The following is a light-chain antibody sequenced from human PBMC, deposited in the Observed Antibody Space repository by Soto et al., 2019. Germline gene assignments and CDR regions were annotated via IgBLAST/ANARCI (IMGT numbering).Light chain of an antibody. Sequence: DIPMTQSPSTLSASVGDRVTITCRASQSVSSWLAWYQQKPGKAPKLLIYKASSLESGVPSRFSGSGSGTEFTLTISSLQPDDFATYYCQQYNDYSLTFGQGTKVEIK. V-gene: IGKV1-5*03. J-gene: IGKJ1*01. CDR1: QSVSSW. CDR2: KAS. CDR3: QQYNDYSLT.